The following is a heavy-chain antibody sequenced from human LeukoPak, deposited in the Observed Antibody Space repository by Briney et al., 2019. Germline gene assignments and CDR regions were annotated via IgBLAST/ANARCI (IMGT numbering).Heavy chain of an antibody. CDR2: INPSGGST. D-gene: IGHD6-19*01. Sequence: ASVKVSCKASGYTFTSYYMHWVRQAPGQGLEWMGIINPSGGSTSYAQKFQGRVTMTRDTSTSTVYMELSSLRSEDTAVYSCAREAYSSGWQSRDAFDPWGQGTLVTVSS. CDR3: AREAYSSGWQSRDAFDP. V-gene: IGHV1-46*01. CDR1: GYTFTSYY. J-gene: IGHJ5*02.